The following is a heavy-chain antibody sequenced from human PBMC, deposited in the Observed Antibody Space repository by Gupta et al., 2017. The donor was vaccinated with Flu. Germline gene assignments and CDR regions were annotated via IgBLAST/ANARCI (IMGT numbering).Heavy chain of an antibody. D-gene: IGHD3-22*01. Sequence: EVQLLESGGGLVQPGGSLRLSCAASGFTFSSSAMSWVRQAPGKGLELVSAIIGIGGSTYYADSVKGRFTISRDNSKNTLYLQMNSLRAEDTAVYYCAKPYDSSGYYDYWGQGTLVTVSS. CDR2: IIGIGGST. J-gene: IGHJ4*02. CDR3: AKPYDSSGYYDY. CDR1: GFTFSSSA. V-gene: IGHV3-23*01.